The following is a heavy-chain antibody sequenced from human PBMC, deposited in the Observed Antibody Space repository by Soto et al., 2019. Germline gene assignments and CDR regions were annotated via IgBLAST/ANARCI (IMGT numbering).Heavy chain of an antibody. Sequence: PGGSLRLSCAASGFTFSSYGMHWVRQAPGKGLEWVAVISYDGSNKYYADSVKGRFTISRDNSKNTLYLQMNSLRAEDTAVYYCAKDLWFGELSGWFDPWGQGTLVTVSS. J-gene: IGHJ5*02. D-gene: IGHD3-10*01. V-gene: IGHV3-30*18. CDR1: GFTFSSYG. CDR2: ISYDGSNK. CDR3: AKDLWFGELSGWFDP.